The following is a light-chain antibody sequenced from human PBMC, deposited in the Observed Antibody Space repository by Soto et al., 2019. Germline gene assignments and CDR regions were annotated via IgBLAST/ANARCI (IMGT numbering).Light chain of an antibody. CDR2: NVS. CDR1: SSDVGAYNF. CDR3: SSYTTSSTVV. Sequence: QYALTKPASVSGSPGQSITISCTGTSSDVGAYNFVSWYQHHPGRAPKLMIYNVSDRPSGVSNRFSGSKSGNTASLTISGLQAEDESDYYCSSYTTSSTVVVGGGTKVTVL. V-gene: IGLV2-14*03. J-gene: IGLJ2*01.